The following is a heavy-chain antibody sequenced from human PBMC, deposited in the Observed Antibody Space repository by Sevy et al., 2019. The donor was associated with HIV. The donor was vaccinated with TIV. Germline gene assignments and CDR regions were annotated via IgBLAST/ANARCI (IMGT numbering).Heavy chain of an antibody. CDR2: ISAYNGNT. CDR1: GYTFTSFG. Sequence: ASVKVSCKTSGYTFTSFGITWVRQAPGQALEWMGWISAYNGNTDYAEKLQGRVTMTTDTSTSTAYMELSSLTSNDTAVYFCARDRWATDHWGQGTLVTVSS. J-gene: IGHJ4*02. D-gene: IGHD6-13*01. V-gene: IGHV1-18*01. CDR3: ARDRWATDH.